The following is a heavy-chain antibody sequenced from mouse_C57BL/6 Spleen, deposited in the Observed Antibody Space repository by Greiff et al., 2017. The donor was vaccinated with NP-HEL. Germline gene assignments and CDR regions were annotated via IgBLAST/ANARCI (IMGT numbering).Heavy chain of an antibody. J-gene: IGHJ3*01. V-gene: IGHV1-18*01. D-gene: IGHD2-1*01. Sequence: EVQLQQSGPELVKPGASVKIPCKASGYTFTDYNMDWVKQSHGKSLEWIGDIIPNNGGTIYNQKFKGKATLTVDKSSSTAYMELRSLTSEDTAVYYCARWDGNYAAYWGQGTLVTVSA. CDR3: ARWDGNYAAY. CDR1: GYTFTDYN. CDR2: IIPNNGGT.